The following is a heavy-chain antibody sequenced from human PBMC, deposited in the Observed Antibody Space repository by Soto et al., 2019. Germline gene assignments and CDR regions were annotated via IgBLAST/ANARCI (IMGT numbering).Heavy chain of an antibody. D-gene: IGHD3-22*01. V-gene: IGHV1-69*01. CDR2: IIPIFGTA. CDR3: ARWYYYDSSGYYPYYGMDV. J-gene: IGHJ6*02. CDR1: GGTFSSYA. Sequence: QVQLVQSGAEVKKPGSSVKVSCKASGGTFSSYAISWVRQAPGQGLEWMGGIIPIFGTANYAQKFQGRVTITVDESTSTAYMELSSLRSEDTAVYYCARWYYYDSSGYYPYYGMDVWGQGTTVTVSS.